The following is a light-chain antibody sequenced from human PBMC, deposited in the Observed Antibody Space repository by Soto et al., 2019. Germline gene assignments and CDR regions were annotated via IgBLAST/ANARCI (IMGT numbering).Light chain of an antibody. Sequence: EVVLTQSPGTLSLSPGERATLSCRASQSISANYLAWYQQKPGQAPRLLIYGESIRAAGIPDRFSGSVSGIDFSLTISRLEPGDFAVYYCQPYGSSPRYSFGQGTRLKI. CDR1: QSISANY. V-gene: IGKV3-20*01. CDR2: GES. CDR3: QPYGSSPRYS. J-gene: IGKJ2*03.